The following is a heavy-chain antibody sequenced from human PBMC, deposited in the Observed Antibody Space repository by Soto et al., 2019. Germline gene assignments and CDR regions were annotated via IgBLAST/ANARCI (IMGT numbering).Heavy chain of an antibody. D-gene: IGHD2-2*01. CDR2: IYYRGST. V-gene: IGHV4-59*08. J-gene: IGHJ5*02. CDR3: ARVGYCSSTSCFDP. Sequence: SETLSLTCTVSGGSISSYYWSWIRQPPGKGLEWIGYIYYRGSTNYNPSLKSRVTISVDTSKNQFPLKLSSVTAADTAVYYCARVGYCSSTSCFDPWGQGTLVTVSS. CDR1: GGSISSYY.